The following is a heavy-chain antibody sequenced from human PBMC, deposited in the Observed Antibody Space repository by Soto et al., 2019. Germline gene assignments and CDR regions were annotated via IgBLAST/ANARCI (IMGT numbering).Heavy chain of an antibody. CDR3: AKAHISSIAACYFDY. D-gene: IGHD6-6*01. CDR1: GFKFSSYA. CDR2: ISGSGGST. V-gene: IGHV3-23*01. J-gene: IGHJ4*02. Sequence: EVQLLESGGGLVQPGGSLRLSCAASGFKFSSYAMSWVRQAPGKGLEWVSAISGSGGSTSYADSVKGWFTISRDNSKNTLDLQMNSLRAEDSAVYYCAKAHISSIAACYFDYWGQGTLVTVSS.